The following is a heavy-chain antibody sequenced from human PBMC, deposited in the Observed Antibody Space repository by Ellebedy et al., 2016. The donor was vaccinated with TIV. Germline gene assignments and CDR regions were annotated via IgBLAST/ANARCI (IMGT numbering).Heavy chain of an antibody. CDR1: GFTFNSYW. V-gene: IGHV3-7*01. CDR3: ATDGSYGDYRSPTHAFVM. CDR2: INQDGSDT. D-gene: IGHD4-17*01. Sequence: GGSLRLSCAVSGFTFNSYWMTWVRQAPGKGLEWVANINQDGSDTYYVDSLRGRFTISRDNAKNSLYLLMNSLRGEDTAVYYCATDGSYGDYRSPTHAFVMWGQGTLVTVSS. J-gene: IGHJ3*02.